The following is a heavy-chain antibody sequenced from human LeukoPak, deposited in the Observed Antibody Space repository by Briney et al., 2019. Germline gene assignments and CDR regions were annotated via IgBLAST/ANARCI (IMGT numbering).Heavy chain of an antibody. Sequence: GGSLRLSCAASGFTFSSYSMNWVRQAPGKGLEWVSSISSSSSYIYYADSVKGRFTISRDNAKNSLYLQMNSLRAEDTAVYYCARVKAGGTYYYYYYMDVWGKGTTATVSS. CDR1: GFTFSSYS. CDR2: ISSSSSYI. CDR3: ARVKAGGTYYYYYYMDV. V-gene: IGHV3-21*01. J-gene: IGHJ6*03. D-gene: IGHD1-1*01.